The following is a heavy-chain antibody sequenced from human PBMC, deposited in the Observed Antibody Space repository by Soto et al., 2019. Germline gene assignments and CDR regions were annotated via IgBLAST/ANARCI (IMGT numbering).Heavy chain of an antibody. J-gene: IGHJ6*02. Sequence: QVQLVQSGAEVKKPGASVQVSCKASGYTFTSYDINWVRQATGQGLEWMGWMNTNSGNTGYAQKFQGRVTMTRNTSISTAYIELSSLRSEDTAVYYCARGLGQLLSGGMDVWGQGTTVTVSS. CDR1: GYTFTSYD. CDR3: ARGLGQLLSGGMDV. D-gene: IGHD2-2*01. V-gene: IGHV1-8*01. CDR2: MNTNSGNT.